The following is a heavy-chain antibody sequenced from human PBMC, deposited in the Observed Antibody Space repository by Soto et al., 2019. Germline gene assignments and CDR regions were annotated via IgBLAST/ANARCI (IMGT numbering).Heavy chain of an antibody. CDR2: INPSGGST. V-gene: IGHV1-46*01. D-gene: IGHD5-12*01. Sequence: QVQLVQSGAEVKKPGASVKVSCKASGYTFTSYYMHWVRQAPGQGLEWMGIINPSGGSTSYAQKFQGRITMTRDTSTRTVYMELSSLRSEDTAVYYCARTNVYSGYLNWFDPWGQGTLVTVSS. CDR1: GYTFTSYY. J-gene: IGHJ5*02. CDR3: ARTNVYSGYLNWFDP.